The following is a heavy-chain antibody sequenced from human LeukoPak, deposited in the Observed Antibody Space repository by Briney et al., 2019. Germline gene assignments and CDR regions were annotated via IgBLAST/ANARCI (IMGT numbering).Heavy chain of an antibody. Sequence: SVKVSCKASGGTFSSYAISWVRQAPGQGLEWMGGIIPIFGTANYAQKFQGRVTITADKSTSTAYMELRSLRSDDTAVYYCARDHGYCSSTSCSYMDVWGKGTTVTISS. V-gene: IGHV1-69*06. J-gene: IGHJ6*03. CDR2: IIPIFGTA. D-gene: IGHD2-2*01. CDR1: GGTFSSYA. CDR3: ARDHGYCSSTSCSYMDV.